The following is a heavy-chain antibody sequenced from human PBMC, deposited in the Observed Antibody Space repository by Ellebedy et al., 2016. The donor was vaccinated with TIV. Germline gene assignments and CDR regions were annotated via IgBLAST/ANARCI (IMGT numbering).Heavy chain of an antibody. CDR1: GYTFTSYG. CDR2: ISAYNGNT. Sequence: AASVTVSCKASGYTFTSYGISWVRQAPGQGLEWMGWISAYNGNTDYAQKLQGRVTMTTDTSTSTAYMELRRLRSADTAVEYCARDRRRIVRFLEWFGDRYYGMDVWGQGTTVTVSS. CDR3: ARDRRRIVRFLEWFGDRYYGMDV. V-gene: IGHV1-18*01. D-gene: IGHD3-3*01. J-gene: IGHJ6*02.